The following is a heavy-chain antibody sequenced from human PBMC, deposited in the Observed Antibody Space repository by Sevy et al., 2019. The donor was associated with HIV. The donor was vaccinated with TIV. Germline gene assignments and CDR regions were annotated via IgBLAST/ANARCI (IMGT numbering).Heavy chain of an antibody. J-gene: IGHJ4*02. CDR2: ISGSGDST. D-gene: IGHD4-17*01. V-gene: IGHV3-23*01. Sequence: GGSLRLSCAASGFTFSSYAMSWVRQAPGKGLEWVSAISGSGDSTYYADSVKGRFTISRDNSKNTLYLQMNSLRAEDTAVYYCAKRPSTVVTAYYFDYWGQGTLVTVSS. CDR3: AKRPSTVVTAYYFDY. CDR1: GFTFSSYA.